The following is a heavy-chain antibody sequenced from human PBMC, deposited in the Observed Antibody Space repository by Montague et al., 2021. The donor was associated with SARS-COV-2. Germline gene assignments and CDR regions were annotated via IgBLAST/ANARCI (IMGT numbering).Heavy chain of an antibody. Sequence: SETQSLTCTVSGGSVSSSPYYWGWIRRPPGRGLEWVGSISYSGRTYFSPSLKSRLTISVDSSENQFSLRLSSVTAADTAVYYCASSYYYGSGTYVYNYYMDVWGKGTTVTVSS. J-gene: IGHJ6*03. CDR3: ASSYYYGSGTYVYNYYMDV. CDR1: GGSVSSSPYY. V-gene: IGHV4-39*01. CDR2: ISYSGRT. D-gene: IGHD3-10*01.